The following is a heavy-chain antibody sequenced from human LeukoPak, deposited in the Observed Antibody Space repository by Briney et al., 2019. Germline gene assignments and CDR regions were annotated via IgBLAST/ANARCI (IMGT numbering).Heavy chain of an antibody. D-gene: IGHD6-13*01. CDR3: VRGRTSGSSWPFDY. CDR2: ISSSSSTI. V-gene: IGHV3-11*04. CDR1: GFTFSDYY. J-gene: IGHJ4*02. Sequence: GGSLRLSCAASGFTFSDYYMSWIRQAPGKGLEWVSYISSSSSTIYYADSVKGRFTISRDNAKNSLSLQMNSLRAEDTAVYYCVRGRTSGSSWPFDYWGQGTLVTVSS.